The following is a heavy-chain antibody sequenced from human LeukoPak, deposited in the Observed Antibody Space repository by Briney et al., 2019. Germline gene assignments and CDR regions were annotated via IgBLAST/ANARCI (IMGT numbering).Heavy chain of an antibody. CDR3: ARERGDDYGDPMDWYFDL. Sequence: KTSETLSLTCTVSGGSMTNYYWSWIRQTPRKGLEWMGYIFYTGNTDYNPSLKSRLTISVDTSKNQFSLKLSSVTAADTAVYYCARERGDDYGDPMDWYFDLWGRGTLVTVSS. CDR1: GGSMTNYY. CDR2: IFYTGNT. J-gene: IGHJ2*01. V-gene: IGHV4-59*01. D-gene: IGHD4-17*01.